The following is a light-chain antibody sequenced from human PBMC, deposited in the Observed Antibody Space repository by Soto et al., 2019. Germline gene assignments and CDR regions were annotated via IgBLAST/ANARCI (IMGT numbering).Light chain of an antibody. CDR1: SSDVGVYNY. CDR3: SSYTSSRTPYV. CDR2: EVS. Sequence: QSALTQPASVSGSPGQSITISCTGTSSDVGVYNYVSWYQQHPGKAPKLMIYEVSNRPSGVSNRFSGSKSGNTASLTISGLQAEDEADYYCSSYTSSRTPYVFGTGTKVTVL. V-gene: IGLV2-14*01. J-gene: IGLJ1*01.